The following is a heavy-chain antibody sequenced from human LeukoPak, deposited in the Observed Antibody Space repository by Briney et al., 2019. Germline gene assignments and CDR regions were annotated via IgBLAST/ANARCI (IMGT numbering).Heavy chain of an antibody. V-gene: IGHV1-46*01. CDR3: ARPYYGDYSVSWFDP. J-gene: IGHJ5*02. D-gene: IGHD4-17*01. Sequence: ASVKVSCKASGYTFTSYYMHWVRQAPGQGLEWMGIINPSGGSTSYAQKFQGRVTMTRDTSTSTVYMELSSLRSDDTAVYYCARPYYGDYSVSWFDPWGQGTLVTVSS. CDR1: GYTFTSYY. CDR2: INPSGGST.